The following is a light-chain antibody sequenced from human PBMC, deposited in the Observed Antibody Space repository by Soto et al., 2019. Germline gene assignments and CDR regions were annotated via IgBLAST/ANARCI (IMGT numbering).Light chain of an antibody. Sequence: EIVLTQSPGTLSLSPGERATLSCRASQSVTSNYLAWHQQKPGQVPRLLIYDASNRATGIPDRFSGSGSGTDFMLTISRLEPEDFAVYYCQQYGSSPITFGQGTRLEIK. CDR1: QSVTSNY. CDR2: DAS. J-gene: IGKJ5*01. V-gene: IGKV3-20*01. CDR3: QQYGSSPIT.